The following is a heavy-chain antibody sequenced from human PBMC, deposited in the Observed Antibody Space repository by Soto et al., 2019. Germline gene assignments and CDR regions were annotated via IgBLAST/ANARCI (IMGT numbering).Heavy chain of an antibody. D-gene: IGHD6-19*01. CDR1: GGSISSGGYY. J-gene: IGHJ4*02. V-gene: IGHV4-31*03. Sequence: PSETLSLTCTVSGGSISSGGYYWSWIRQHPGKGLEWIGYIYYSGSTYYNPSLKSRVTISVDTSKNQFSLKLSSVTAADTAVYYCARDPLYYSSGWPASYWGQGTLVTVSS. CDR2: IYYSGST. CDR3: ARDPLYYSSGWPASY.